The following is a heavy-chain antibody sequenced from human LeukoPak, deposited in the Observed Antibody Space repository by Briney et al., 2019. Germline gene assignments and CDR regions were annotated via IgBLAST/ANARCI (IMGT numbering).Heavy chain of an antibody. Sequence: SETLSLTCTVSGGSISSYYWSWIRQPPGKGLEWIGYLYYSGSTNYNPSLKSRVTISVDTSKNQFSLKLSSVTAADTAVYYCASLAGGDGSNLGAYFDYWGQGTLVTVSS. CDR1: GGSISSYY. D-gene: IGHD5-24*01. J-gene: IGHJ4*02. V-gene: IGHV4-59*01. CDR3: ASLAGGDGSNLGAYFDY. CDR2: LYYSGST.